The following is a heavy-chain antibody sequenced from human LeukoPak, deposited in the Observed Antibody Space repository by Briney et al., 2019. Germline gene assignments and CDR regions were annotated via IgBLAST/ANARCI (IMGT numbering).Heavy chain of an antibody. CDR2: VYYTGNT. Sequence: KPSETLSLTCSVSGGSISSYYWSWIRQPPGKGLEYIGYVYYTGNTNYNPSLNSRVTISVDTSKNQFSLRLSSVTATDTAVYYCARHGSYQLRSGYYYYMDVWGKGTTVTVSS. CDR1: GGSISSYY. CDR3: ARHGSYQLRSGYYYYMDV. J-gene: IGHJ6*03. V-gene: IGHV4-59*01. D-gene: IGHD2-2*01.